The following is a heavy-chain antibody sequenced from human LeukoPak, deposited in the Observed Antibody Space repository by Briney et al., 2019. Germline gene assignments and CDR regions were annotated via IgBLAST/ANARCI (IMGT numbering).Heavy chain of an antibody. CDR1: GFTFSSYS. V-gene: IGHV3-48*04. CDR3: AKDIDSSGYYPDY. CDR2: ISSSSSTI. Sequence: GGSLRLSCAASGFTFSSYSMNWVRQAPGKGLEWVSYISSSSSTIYYADSVKGRFTISRDNAKNSLYLQMNSLRAEDTALYYCAKDIDSSGYYPDYWGQGTLVTVSS. J-gene: IGHJ4*02. D-gene: IGHD3-22*01.